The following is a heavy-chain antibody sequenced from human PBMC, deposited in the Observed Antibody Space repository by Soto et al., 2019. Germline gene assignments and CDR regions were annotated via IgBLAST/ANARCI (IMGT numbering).Heavy chain of an antibody. CDR1: GYTFTSYD. CDR2: MNPNSGNT. Sequence: SVHVSCKASGYTFTSYDINWVRQATGQGLEWMGWMNPNSGNTGYAQKFQGRVTMTRNTSISTAYMELSSLRSEDTAVYYCARGTSSWPWAFDIWGQGTMVTVSS. V-gene: IGHV1-8*01. J-gene: IGHJ3*02. CDR3: ARGTSSWPWAFDI. D-gene: IGHD6-13*01.